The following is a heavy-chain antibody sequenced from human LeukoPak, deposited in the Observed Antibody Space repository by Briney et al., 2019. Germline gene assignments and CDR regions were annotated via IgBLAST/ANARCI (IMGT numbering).Heavy chain of an antibody. CDR3: AKDWGDFWSGPRGYFDY. Sequence: GGSLRLSCAASGFTLSNYAMSWVRQAPGRGLEWVSAISASGAITYYADSVKGRFTISRDNSNNTLYLQMNSLRAEDTAIYYCAKDWGDFWSGPRGYFDYWGQGNLVTVSS. CDR2: ISASGAIT. D-gene: IGHD3-3*01. J-gene: IGHJ4*02. V-gene: IGHV3-23*01. CDR1: GFTLSNYA.